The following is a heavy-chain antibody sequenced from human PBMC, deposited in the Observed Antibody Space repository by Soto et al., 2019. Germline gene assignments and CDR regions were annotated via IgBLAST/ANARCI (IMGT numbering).Heavy chain of an antibody. V-gene: IGHV3-11*05. CDR2: IDSSTKYT. J-gene: IGHJ6*02. Sequence: QVQLAESGGGLVRPGGSLRLSCEAGGFTFRDYYMTWFRQAPGKGLEWLSYIDSSTKYTNYADSVKGRFTISRDNAKNSLYLQMNSLRADDTAVYYCAREYYYTMDVWGQGSMVTVSS. CDR3: AREYYYTMDV. CDR1: GFTFRDYY.